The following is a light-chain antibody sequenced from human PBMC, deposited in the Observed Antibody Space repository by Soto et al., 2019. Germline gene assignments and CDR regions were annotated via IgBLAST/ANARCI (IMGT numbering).Light chain of an antibody. V-gene: IGLV2-14*01. Sequence: QSVLTQPASVSGSPGQSITISCTGTSSDVGGYNYLSWYQQHPGKAPKLMIYDVSNRPSGVSNRFSGSKSGNTASLTISGLQAEDEADYYCSSYTSSSTLVFGGGTKVTVL. CDR1: SSDVGGYNY. CDR2: DVS. J-gene: IGLJ2*01. CDR3: SSYTSSSTLV.